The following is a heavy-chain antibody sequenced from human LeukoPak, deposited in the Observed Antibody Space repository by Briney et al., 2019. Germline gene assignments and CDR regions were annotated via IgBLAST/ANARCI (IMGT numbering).Heavy chain of an antibody. J-gene: IGHJ4*02. CDR3: ASALGTPAAKGFDY. Sequence: PSETLSLTCAVYGGSLSGYDWSWIRQPPGKGLEWIGYIYYSGSTYYNPSLKSRVTISVDTSKNQFSLKLSSVTAADTAVYYCASALGTPAAKGFDYWGQGTLVTVSS. D-gene: IGHD2-15*01. CDR2: IYYSGST. CDR1: GGSLSGYD. V-gene: IGHV4-59*06.